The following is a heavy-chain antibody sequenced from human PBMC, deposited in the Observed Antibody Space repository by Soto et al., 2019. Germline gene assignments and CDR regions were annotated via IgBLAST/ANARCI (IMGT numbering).Heavy chain of an antibody. CDR1: GGSISSYY. D-gene: IGHD2-15*01. CDR2: IYYSGST. J-gene: IGHJ1*01. V-gene: IGHV4-59*08. Sequence: SETLSLTCTVSGGSISSYYWSWIRQPPGKGLEWIGYIYYSGSTNYNPSLKSRVTISVDTSKNQFSLKLSSVTAADTAVYYCARLGYCSGGSCHQDEYFQHWGQGTLVTVS. CDR3: ARLGYCSGGSCHQDEYFQH.